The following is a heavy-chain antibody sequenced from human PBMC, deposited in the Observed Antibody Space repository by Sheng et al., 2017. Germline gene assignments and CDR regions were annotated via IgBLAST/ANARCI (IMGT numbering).Heavy chain of an antibody. Sequence: EVQLVESGGGLVKPGGSLRLSCAASRFTFSAYSMNWVRQAPGKGLEWVASISSVGSHFDHADSVRGRFTISRDNANRSVDLQMNSLRAEDTAMYYCVRDRQARGRTYWGQGTLVTVSS. D-gene: IGHD3-16*01. CDR1: RFTFSAYS. CDR2: ISSVGSHF. V-gene: IGHV3-21*02. CDR3: VRDRQARGRTY. J-gene: IGHJ4*02.